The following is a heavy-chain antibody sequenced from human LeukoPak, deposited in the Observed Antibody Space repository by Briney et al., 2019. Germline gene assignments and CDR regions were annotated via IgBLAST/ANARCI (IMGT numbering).Heavy chain of an antibody. CDR2: INSDATST. D-gene: IGHD1-26*01. Sequence: GGSLTLSCAASGFIVSSNYMSWVRHTPGKGLVWVSRINSDATSTSYADSVKGRFTISRDRAKNTLYLQMNGLRADDTAVYYCATSLYSGTKLDYWGQGTLVTVSS. CDR1: GFIVSSNY. V-gene: IGHV3-74*01. J-gene: IGHJ4*02. CDR3: ATSLYSGTKLDY.